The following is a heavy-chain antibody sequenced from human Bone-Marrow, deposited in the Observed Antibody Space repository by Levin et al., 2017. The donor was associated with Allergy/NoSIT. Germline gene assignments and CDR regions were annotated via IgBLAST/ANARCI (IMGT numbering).Heavy chain of an antibody. Sequence: GASVKVSCAASKFSFSSYWMSWVRQAPEKGLEWVAMIKEDGSQTYYVDSVKGRFMISRDNAKNSVYLQMNGLRAEDTAVYYCVRGGGSGMDGWGQGTTVIVSS. D-gene: IGHD3-16*01. J-gene: IGHJ6*02. V-gene: IGHV3-7*01. CDR1: KFSFSSYW. CDR2: IKEDGSQT. CDR3: VRGGGSGMDG.